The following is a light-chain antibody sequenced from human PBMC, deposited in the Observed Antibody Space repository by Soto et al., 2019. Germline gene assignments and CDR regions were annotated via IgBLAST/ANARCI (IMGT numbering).Light chain of an antibody. CDR3: CSYAGIITWV. J-gene: IGLJ3*02. CDR1: SNDIGGHNH. Sequence: QSVLTQPASVSGSPGQSITISCTGTSNDIGGHNHVSWYQQHPGNSPKLIIYEVTERPSGVSNRFSASKSGTMASLTISGLQAEDEADYYCCSYAGIITWVCGGGTKLTVL. V-gene: IGLV2-23*02. CDR2: EVT.